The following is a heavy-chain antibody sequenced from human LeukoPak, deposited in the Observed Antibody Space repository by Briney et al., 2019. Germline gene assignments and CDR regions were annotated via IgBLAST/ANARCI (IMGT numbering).Heavy chain of an antibody. J-gene: IGHJ4*02. CDR2: INPNSGGT. Sequence: ASVKVSCKASGYTFTGYYMHWVRQAPGQGLEWMGWINPNSGGTNYAQKFQGRVTMTRDMSISTAYMELSRLRSDDTAVYYCARAHKRGSNWGVEGYWGQGTLVTVSS. CDR1: GYTFTGYY. V-gene: IGHV1-2*02. D-gene: IGHD7-27*01. CDR3: ARAHKRGSNWGVEGY.